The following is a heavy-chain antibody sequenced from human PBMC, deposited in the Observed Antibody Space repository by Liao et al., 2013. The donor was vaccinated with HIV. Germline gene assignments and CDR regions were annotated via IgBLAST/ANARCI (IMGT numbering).Heavy chain of an antibody. CDR1: GESFSDHR. CDR3: AKVRQWLASGGEAFDV. J-gene: IGHJ3*01. V-gene: IGHV4-34*02. D-gene: IGHD6-19*01. CDR2: INQSGST. Sequence: QVQQQQWGARLLKPSETLSLTCDVYGESFSDHRWSWVRQPPGKVMEWIGEINQSGSTDYNPSLKSRVTISGDISLRLTSVSAADTAVYYCAKVRQWLASGGEAFDVWGLGTMVIVSS.